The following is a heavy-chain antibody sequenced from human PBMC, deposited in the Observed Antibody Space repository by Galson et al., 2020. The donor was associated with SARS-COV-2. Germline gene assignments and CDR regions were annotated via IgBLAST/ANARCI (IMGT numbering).Heavy chain of an antibody. V-gene: IGHV4-61*02. CDR1: GGSISSGSYY. CDR3: ARGIAAAGTDY. Sequence: SETLSLTCTVSGGSISSGSYYWSWIRQPAGKGLEWIGRIYTSGSTNYNPSLKSRVTISVDTSKNQFSLKLSSVTAADTAVYYCARGIAAAGTDYWGQGTLVPVSS. J-gene: IGHJ4*02. D-gene: IGHD6-13*01. CDR2: IYTSGST.